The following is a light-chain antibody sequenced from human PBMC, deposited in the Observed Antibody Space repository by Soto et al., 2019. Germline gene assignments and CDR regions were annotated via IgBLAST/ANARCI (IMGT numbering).Light chain of an antibody. CDR1: SSDVGSYIYNS. Sequence: QSVLTQPASVSGSPGQSITISCTGTSSDVGSYIYNSVSWYQQHPGTAPKLMIYEVSNRPSGVSNRFSGSKSGNTASLTISGLQAEDEADYYCSSYTSSSTRHVVFGGGTKVTVL. CDR2: EVS. CDR3: SSYTSSSTRHVV. J-gene: IGLJ2*01. V-gene: IGLV2-14*01.